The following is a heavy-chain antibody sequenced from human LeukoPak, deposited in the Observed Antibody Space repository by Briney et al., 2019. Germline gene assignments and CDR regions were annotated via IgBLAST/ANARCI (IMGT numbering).Heavy chain of an antibody. CDR3: AKDLSYYYDSSGYHYFDY. J-gene: IGHJ4*02. D-gene: IGHD3-22*01. CDR2: ISGSGGST. Sequence: PGGSLRLSCAASGFTFSSYAMSWVRQAPEKGLEWVSAISGSGGSTYYADSVKGRFTISRDNSKNTLYLQMNSLRAEDTAVYYCAKDLSYYYDSSGYHYFDYWGQGTLVTVSS. CDR1: GFTFSSYA. V-gene: IGHV3-23*01.